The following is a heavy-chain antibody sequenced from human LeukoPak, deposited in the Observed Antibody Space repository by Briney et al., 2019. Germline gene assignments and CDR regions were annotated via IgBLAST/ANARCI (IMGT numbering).Heavy chain of an antibody. CDR3: ATSYDSSGNN. CDR1: GFTFSIFW. Sequence: GGSLRLSCAASGFTFSIFWMSWARQAPGKGLEWVANIKQDGSAKYYVDSVKGRFTISRDNARNSLYLEMNNLRAEDTAIYYCATSYDSSGNNWGQGTLVTVSS. J-gene: IGHJ4*02. CDR2: IKQDGSAK. V-gene: IGHV3-7*01. D-gene: IGHD3-22*01.